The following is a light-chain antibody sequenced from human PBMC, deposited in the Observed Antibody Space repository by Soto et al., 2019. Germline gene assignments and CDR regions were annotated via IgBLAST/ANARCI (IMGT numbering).Light chain of an antibody. CDR3: CSYAGSNIWV. J-gene: IGLJ3*02. V-gene: IGLV2-8*01. CDR1: RSDVGDYNS. Sequence: QSVLTQPPSASGSPGRSVTISCSGTRSDVGDYNSVSWYQQHPGKAPKLMIYEVNKRPPGVPDRFSGSKSGNAASLTVSGLQAEDEDDYYCCSYAGSNIWVFGGGTKLTVL. CDR2: EVN.